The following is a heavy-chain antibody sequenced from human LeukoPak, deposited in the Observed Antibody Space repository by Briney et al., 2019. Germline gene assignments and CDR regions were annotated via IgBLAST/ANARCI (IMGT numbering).Heavy chain of an antibody. J-gene: IGHJ1*01. CDR2: IKPDGSDR. Sequence: PGGSLRLSCAASGFTFSNYWMTWVRQSPGKGLEWVAIIKPDGSDRYSVDSEKGRFTVSRDNAKNSLYLQMSSLRAEDTAVFYRARGGHRQKEFWGQGNLVTVSS. CDR3: ARGGHRQKEF. CDR1: GFTFSNYW. D-gene: IGHD3-10*01. V-gene: IGHV3-7*01.